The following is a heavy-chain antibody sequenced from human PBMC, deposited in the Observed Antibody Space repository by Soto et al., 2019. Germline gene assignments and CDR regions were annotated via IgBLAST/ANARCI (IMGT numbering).Heavy chain of an antibody. V-gene: IGHV3-30*18. D-gene: IGHD3-3*01. Sequence: GGSLRLSCAASGFTFSSYGMHWVRQAPGKGLEWVAVISYDGSNKYYADSVKGRFTISRDNSKNTLYLQMNSLRAEDTAVYYCAKDRNDFWSGLVDYWGQGTLVTAPQ. CDR2: ISYDGSNK. J-gene: IGHJ4*02. CDR1: GFTFSSYG. CDR3: AKDRNDFWSGLVDY.